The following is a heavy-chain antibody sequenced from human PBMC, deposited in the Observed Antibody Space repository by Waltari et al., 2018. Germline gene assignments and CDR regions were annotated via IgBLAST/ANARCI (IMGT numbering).Heavy chain of an antibody. V-gene: IGHV4-38-2*01. CDR1: GDSLSSNLF. CDR2: IYYSGVT. D-gene: IGHD1-1*01. CDR3: ARVLTTGTVAFDI. Sequence: QVQLRESGPGLVKPSETLSLTCVISGDSLSSNLFWGWTRQSPEKGLEWIGNIYYSGVTYYSPFLKSRVFISIDTPRRQFSLKLTSVTAADTAVYYCARVLTTGTVAFDIWGQGTLVTVSS. J-gene: IGHJ3*02.